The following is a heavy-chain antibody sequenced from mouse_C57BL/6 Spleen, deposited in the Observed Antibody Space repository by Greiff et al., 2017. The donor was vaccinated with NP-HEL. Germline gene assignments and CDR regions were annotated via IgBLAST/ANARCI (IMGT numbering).Heavy chain of an antibody. CDR3: ARAGGLRAMDY. J-gene: IGHJ4*01. D-gene: IGHD2-4*01. Sequence: VQLQQSGPELVKPGASVKISCKASGYTFTDYYMNWVKQSHGKSLEWIGDINPNNGGTSYNQKFKGKATLTVDKSSSTAYMELRSLTSEDSAVYYCARAGGLRAMDYWGQGTSVTVSS. CDR1: GYTFTDYY. CDR2: INPNNGGT. V-gene: IGHV1-26*01.